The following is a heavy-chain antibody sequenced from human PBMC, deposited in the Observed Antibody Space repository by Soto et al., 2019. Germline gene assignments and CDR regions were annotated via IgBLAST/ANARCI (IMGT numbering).Heavy chain of an antibody. CDR1: GYTFTGYY. D-gene: IGHD3-9*01. Sequence: GASVKVSCKASGYTFTGYYMHWVRQAPGQGLEWMGWINPNSGGTNYAQKFQGWVTMTRDTSISTAYMELSRLRSDDKAVYYCARSSRLTVYPPYYYYYGMDVWGQGTTVTVSS. CDR2: INPNSGGT. CDR3: ARSSRLTVYPPYYYYYGMDV. V-gene: IGHV1-2*04. J-gene: IGHJ6*02.